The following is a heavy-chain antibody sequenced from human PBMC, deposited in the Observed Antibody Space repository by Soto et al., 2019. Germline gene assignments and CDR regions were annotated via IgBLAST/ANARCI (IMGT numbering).Heavy chain of an antibody. CDR3: ARGVYSGRDFDY. Sequence: QVQLQESGPGLVKPSGTLSLTCAVSGGSISSSNWWSWVRQPPGKGLEWIGEIYHSGSTNYNPSPTSRVTHSVDKSKNQSSLKLSSVTAADPAVYYCARGVYSGRDFDYWGQGTLVTVSS. V-gene: IGHV4-4*02. D-gene: IGHD1-26*01. J-gene: IGHJ4*02. CDR2: IYHSGST. CDR1: GGSISSSNW.